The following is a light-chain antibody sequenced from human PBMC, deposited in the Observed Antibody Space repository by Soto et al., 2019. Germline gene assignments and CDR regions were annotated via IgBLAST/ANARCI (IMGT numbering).Light chain of an antibody. CDR1: QSVSSY. CDR2: DAS. Sequence: EIVLTHSPATLSLSPGEIATLSCRASQSVSSYLAWYQQKPGQAPRLLIYDASNRATGIPARFSGSGSGTDFTLTISSLEPEDFAVYYCQQRSNWPPSGTFGQGTRLEIK. V-gene: IGKV3-11*01. J-gene: IGKJ5*01. CDR3: QQRSNWPPSGT.